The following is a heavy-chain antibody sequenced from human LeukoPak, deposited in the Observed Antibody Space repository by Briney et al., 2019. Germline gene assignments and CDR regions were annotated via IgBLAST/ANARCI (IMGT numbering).Heavy chain of an antibody. Sequence: GGSLRLSCAASGFTFSSYAMSWVRQAPGKGLGWVSAISGSGGSTYYADTVKGRLTISRDNSKNTLYLQMNSLRAEDTAVYYCAKLNYYDSSGSDYWGQGTLVTVSS. CDR1: GFTFSSYA. V-gene: IGHV3-23*01. D-gene: IGHD3-22*01. CDR2: ISGSGGST. CDR3: AKLNYYDSSGSDY. J-gene: IGHJ4*02.